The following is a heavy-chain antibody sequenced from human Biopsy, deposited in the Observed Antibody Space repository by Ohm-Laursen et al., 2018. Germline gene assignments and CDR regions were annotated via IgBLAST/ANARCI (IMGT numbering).Heavy chain of an antibody. V-gene: IGHV4-59*01. D-gene: IGHD3-22*01. CDR3: ARDRGFYSDRTVPGYFDL. Sequence: SETLSLTCTVSGDFISSYYWSWIRQPPGKGLEWIGYVYYTGSTDYNPSLQSRVTISVDTSKNHFSLRLRSVTPADTAIYYCARDRGFYSDRTVPGYFDLWGRGTLGTVSS. CDR2: VYYTGST. J-gene: IGHJ2*01. CDR1: GDFISSYY.